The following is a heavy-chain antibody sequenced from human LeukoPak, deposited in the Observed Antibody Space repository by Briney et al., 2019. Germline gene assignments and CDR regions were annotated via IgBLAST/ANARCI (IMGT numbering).Heavy chain of an antibody. D-gene: IGHD2-8*02. J-gene: IGHJ4*02. V-gene: IGHV4-59*01. CDR3: ARGGPGTGWHYYLDY. Sequence: SETLSLTCTVSGGSINSFYWSWIRQPPGKGLEWIGFNSYSGSTNFNPSLRSRVTISVDRSKNQFSLNLSSVTGADTAVYYCARGGPGTGWHYYLDYWGQGTLVTVSS. CDR1: GGSINSFY. CDR2: NSYSGST.